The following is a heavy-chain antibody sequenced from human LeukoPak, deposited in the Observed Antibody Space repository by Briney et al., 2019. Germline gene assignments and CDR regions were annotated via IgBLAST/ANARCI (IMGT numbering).Heavy chain of an antibody. CDR1: GGSISSYY. D-gene: IGHD6-6*01. CDR2: IYYSGST. J-gene: IGHJ5*02. V-gene: IGHV4-59*12. CDR3: TREVIAAHNWFDP. Sequence: PSETLSLTCTVSGGSISSYYWSWIRQPPGKGLEWIGYIYYSGSTNYNPFLKSRVTISVDTSKNQFSLKLSSVTAADTAMYYCTREVIAAHNWFDPWGQGTLVTVSS.